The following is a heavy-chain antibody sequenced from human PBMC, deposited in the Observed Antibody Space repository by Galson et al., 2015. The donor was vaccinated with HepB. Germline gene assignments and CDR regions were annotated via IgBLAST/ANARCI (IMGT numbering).Heavy chain of an antibody. D-gene: IGHD4-23*01. CDR3: AREIRAAVVTLAFDY. V-gene: IGHV1-3*01. Sequence: SVKVSCKASGYTFTSYAMHWVRQAPGQRLEWIGWINAGNGNTRYSQKFQGRVTITRDTSASTAYMELSSLRSEDTAVYYCAREIRAAVVTLAFDYWGQGTLVTVSS. CDR1: GYTFTSYA. CDR2: INAGNGNT. J-gene: IGHJ4*02.